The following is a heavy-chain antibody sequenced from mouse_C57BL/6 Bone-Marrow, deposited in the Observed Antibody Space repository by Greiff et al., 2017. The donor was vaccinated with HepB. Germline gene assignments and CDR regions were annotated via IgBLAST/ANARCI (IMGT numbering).Heavy chain of an antibody. CDR3: ARHDDYGDYYYAMDY. CDR2: ISGGGGNT. V-gene: IGHV5-9*01. D-gene: IGHD2-4*01. Sequence: EVKLMESGGGLVKPGGSLKLSCAASGFTFSSYTMSWVRQTPEKRLEWVATISGGGGNTYYPDSVKGRFTISRDNAKNTLYLQMSSLRSEDTALYYCARHDDYGDYYYAMDYWGQGTSVTVSS. J-gene: IGHJ4*01. CDR1: GFTFSSYT.